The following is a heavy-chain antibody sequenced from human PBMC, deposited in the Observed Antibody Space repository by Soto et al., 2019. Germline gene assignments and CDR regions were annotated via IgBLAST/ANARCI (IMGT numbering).Heavy chain of an antibody. CDR1: RYTFIKYC. CDR2: ISAYNGNT. CDR3: ARVDVLRFLEWLI. V-gene: IGHV1-18*04. Sequence: GXSVKDSCKASRYTFIKYCIRWVRQAPGQGLEWMGWISAYNGNTNNAQNLQGRVTMTTDTSTSTAYIELRSLRSDDTAVYYCARVDVLRFLEWLIWGQGTLVTVSS. D-gene: IGHD3-3*01. J-gene: IGHJ4*02.